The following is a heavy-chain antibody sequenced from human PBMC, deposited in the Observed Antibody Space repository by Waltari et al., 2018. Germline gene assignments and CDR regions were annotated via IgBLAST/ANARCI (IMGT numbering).Heavy chain of an antibody. J-gene: IGHJ4*02. D-gene: IGHD2-21*02. CDR3: AKDRDFTIYYFDY. CDR2: ISGSGGST. CDR1: GFTFGSSG. V-gene: IGHV3-23*04. Sequence: EVQLVESGGGLVQPGGSLRLSCAASGFTFGSSGMSWVRQAPGKGLEWVSGISGSGGSTYYADSVKGRFTISRDNSKNTLYLQMNSLRAEDTAVYYCAKDRDFTIYYFDYWGQGTLVTVSS.